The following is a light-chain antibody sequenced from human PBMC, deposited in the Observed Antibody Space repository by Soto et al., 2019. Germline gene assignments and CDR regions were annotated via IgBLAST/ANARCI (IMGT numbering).Light chain of an antibody. CDR1: QVITNW. Sequence: IQMTQYPSSVSASVGDRVTITCRASQVITNWLAWYQQKPGKAPKLLIYAASSLQSGVPSRFSGSGSGTDFTLTISGLLPEDFAAYHCQQLYTLPFTFGQGTRLEI. J-gene: IGKJ5*01. CDR3: QQLYTLPFT. CDR2: AAS. V-gene: IGKV1-12*01.